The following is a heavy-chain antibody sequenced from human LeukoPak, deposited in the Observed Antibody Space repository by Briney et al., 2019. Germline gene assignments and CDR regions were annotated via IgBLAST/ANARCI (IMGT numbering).Heavy chain of an antibody. J-gene: IGHJ4*02. CDR1: GYTPTELA. CDR3: ARSQLGLWFGNHLAPESPGY. V-gene: IGHV1-24*01. D-gene: IGHD3-10*01. CDR2: SDSEERDT. Sequence: GASVKVSCKVSGYTPTELAIFWVRQAPGKGLEWMGRSDSEERDTLSAQNFQGRFTMTEDTSTDTAYMELSSLRSEDTAVYYCARSQLGLWFGNHLAPESPGYWGQGTLVTVSS.